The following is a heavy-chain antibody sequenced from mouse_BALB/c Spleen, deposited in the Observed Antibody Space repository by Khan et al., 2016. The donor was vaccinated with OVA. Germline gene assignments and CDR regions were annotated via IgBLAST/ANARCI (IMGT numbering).Heavy chain of an antibody. CDR2: IYPGSGYT. V-gene: IGHV1-81*01. J-gene: IGHJ3*01. Sequence: QVQLQQSGPELVKPGASVRMSCNASGYTFTDFLISWVKQRAGQGLEWIGEIYPGSGYTYYNEQFKGKATLTSDRSSNTAYMELSSLTSADSAVYFCARAGYGGFAYWGQGTLVTVSS. CDR1: GYTFTDFL. D-gene: IGHD3-2*02. CDR3: ARAGYGGFAY.